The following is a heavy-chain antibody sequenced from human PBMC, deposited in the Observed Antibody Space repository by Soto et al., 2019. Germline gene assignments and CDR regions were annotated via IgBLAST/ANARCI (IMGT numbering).Heavy chain of an antibody. CDR3: ARSELVAGAFDI. Sequence: ASVKVSCKASGYTFPSYGISWVRQAPGQGLEWMGWISAYNGNTNYAQKLQGRVTMTTDTSTSTAYMELRSLRSDDTAVYYCARSELVAGAFDIWGQGTMVTVSS. J-gene: IGHJ3*02. CDR1: GYTFPSYG. D-gene: IGHD5-12*01. CDR2: ISAYNGNT. V-gene: IGHV1-18*01.